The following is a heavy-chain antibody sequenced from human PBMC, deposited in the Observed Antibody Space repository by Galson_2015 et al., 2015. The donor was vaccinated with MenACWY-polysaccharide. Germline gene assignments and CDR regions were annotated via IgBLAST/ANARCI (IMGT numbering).Heavy chain of an antibody. D-gene: IGHD2-2*01. J-gene: IGHJ6*02. CDR1: GYTFTSYG. CDR3: ARDHYSSSTTCVTSDYHGMHV. V-gene: IGHV7-4-1*02. Sequence: SVKVSCKASGYTFTSYGVSWVRQAPGQGLEWMGWINTNTGKAKYAQGFTGRFVFSLDTSVSTAYLQISSLKDEDTAVYYCARDHYSSSTTCVTSDYHGMHVSGHATTVTASS. CDR2: INTNTGKA.